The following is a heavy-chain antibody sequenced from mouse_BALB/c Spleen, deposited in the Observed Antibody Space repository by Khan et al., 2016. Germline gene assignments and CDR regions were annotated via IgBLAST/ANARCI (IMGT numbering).Heavy chain of an antibody. CDR3: ARSYYGYFAMDY. D-gene: IGHD1-2*01. V-gene: IGHV1-77*01. J-gene: IGHJ4*01. CDR1: GYTFTDYS. CDR2: IFPGSGST. Sequence: QVQLQQSGTELPRPGASVKLSCKASGYTFTDYSLHWVMQRTGQGLEWIGEIFPGSGSTYYNEKFKGKASLTADTSSSTAYMQLSSLTSEDSAVYFCARSYYGYFAMDYWGHGASVTGSS.